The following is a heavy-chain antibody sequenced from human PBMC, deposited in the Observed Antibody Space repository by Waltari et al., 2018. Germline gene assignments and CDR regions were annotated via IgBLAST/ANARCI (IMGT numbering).Heavy chain of an antibody. CDR1: GGSFSGYY. Sequence: QVQLQQWGAGLLKPSETLSLTCAVYGGSFSGYYWSWIRQPPGKGLEWIGEINHSGRTNYNPSPESRVTISVDTSKNQFSLKMHSVTAADTAVYYCARGDITMIPGPLLNWGQGTLVTVSS. CDR3: ARGDITMIPGPLLN. J-gene: IGHJ4*02. V-gene: IGHV4-34*02. CDR2: INHSGRT. D-gene: IGHD3-22*01.